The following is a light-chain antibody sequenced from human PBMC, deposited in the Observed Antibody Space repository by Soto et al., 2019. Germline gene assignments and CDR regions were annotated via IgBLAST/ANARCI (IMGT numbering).Light chain of an antibody. J-gene: IGLJ2*01. Sequence: NFMLTQPHSVSESPGKTVTISCTGSSVSIASNYVQWYQQRPGSAPTIMIYDDNQRPSGVPDRFSGSIDSSSNSASLLISGMKTEDEAHYSFQSYDSNTVVLGGRTKLTVL. V-gene: IGLV6-57*02. CDR1: SVSIASNY. CDR3: QSYDSNTVV. CDR2: DDN.